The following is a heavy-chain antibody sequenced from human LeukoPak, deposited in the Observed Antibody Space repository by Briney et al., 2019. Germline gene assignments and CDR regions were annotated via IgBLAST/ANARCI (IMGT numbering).Heavy chain of an antibody. CDR3: ARDYGSGWYRGYFDY. Sequence: GGSLRLSCAASGFTLSNYVMHWVRQAPGKGLEWVANIKQDGSEKYYVDSVKGRFTISRDNAKNSLYLQMNSLRAEDTAVYYCARDYGSGWYRGYFDYWGQGTLVTVSS. D-gene: IGHD6-19*01. CDR1: GFTLSNYV. V-gene: IGHV3-7*01. J-gene: IGHJ4*02. CDR2: IKQDGSEK.